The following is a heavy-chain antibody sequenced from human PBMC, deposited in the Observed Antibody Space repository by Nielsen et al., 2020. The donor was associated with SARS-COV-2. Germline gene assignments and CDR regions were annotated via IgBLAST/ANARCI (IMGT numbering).Heavy chain of an antibody. CDR2: IYYSGST. V-gene: IGHV4-59*06. CDR1: GGSISSYY. D-gene: IGHD3-22*01. Sequence: SETLSLTCTVSGGSISSYYWSWIRQHPGKGLEWIGYIYYSGSTYYNPSLKSRVTIPVDTSKNQFSLKLSSVTAADTAVYYCARGAYYYDNTLSSWGQGTLVTVSS. J-gene: IGHJ5*02. CDR3: ARGAYYYDNTLSS.